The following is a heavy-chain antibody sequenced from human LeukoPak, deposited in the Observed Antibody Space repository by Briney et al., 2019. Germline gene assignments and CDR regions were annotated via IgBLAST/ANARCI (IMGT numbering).Heavy chain of an antibody. J-gene: IGHJ4*02. D-gene: IGHD3-22*01. Sequence: SVKVSCKASGGTFSSYAISWVRQAPGQGLEWMGGIIPIFGTANYAQKFQGRVTITADESTSTAYMKLSSLRSEDTAVYYCASRTYTYDSSGYYRRNYYFDYWGQGTLVTVSS. CDR1: GGTFSSYA. CDR2: IIPIFGTA. V-gene: IGHV1-69*13. CDR3: ASRTYTYDSSGYYRRNYYFDY.